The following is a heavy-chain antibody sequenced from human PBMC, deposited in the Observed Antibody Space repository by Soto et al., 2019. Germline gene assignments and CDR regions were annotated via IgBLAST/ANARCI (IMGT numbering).Heavy chain of an antibody. D-gene: IGHD6-19*01. V-gene: IGHV3-33*01. CDR1: GFTFSSYG. Sequence: GGSLRLSCAASGFTFSSYGMHWVRQAPGKGLEWVAVIWYDGSNKYYADSVKGRFTISRDNSKNTLYLQMNSLRAEDTAVYYCAREAWVAGPFNYYYGMDVWGQGTTVTVSS. J-gene: IGHJ6*02. CDR3: AREAWVAGPFNYYYGMDV. CDR2: IWYDGSNK.